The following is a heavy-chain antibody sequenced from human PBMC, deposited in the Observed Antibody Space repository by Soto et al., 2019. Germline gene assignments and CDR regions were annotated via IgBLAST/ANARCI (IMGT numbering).Heavy chain of an antibody. CDR2: IKSKTDGGTT. CDR3: GTDSDISIVMVSFDY. D-gene: IGHD3-9*01. Sequence: GGSLRLSCAASGFTFSNAWINWVRQAPGKGLEWVGRIKSKTDGGTTDFAAPVKGRFAISRDDSKNMVYLQMNSLKIDDTAVYYCGTDSDISIVMVSFDYWGQGTLVTVSS. CDR1: GFTFSNAW. V-gene: IGHV3-15*07. J-gene: IGHJ4*02.